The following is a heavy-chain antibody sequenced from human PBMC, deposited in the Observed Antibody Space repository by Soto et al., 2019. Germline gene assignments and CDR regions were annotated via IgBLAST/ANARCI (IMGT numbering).Heavy chain of an antibody. J-gene: IGHJ4*02. CDR2: IDKSGGDT. V-gene: IGHV3-23*05. CDR1: GFTFTNYL. CDR3: AKDTYSRSWYF. Sequence: EVQLLESWGDLVQPGGSLRLSCAASGFTFTNYLMTWVRQAPGKGLEWVSSIDKSGGDTYYADSVKGRFTISRDNSKNTLYLPMNGLSAEDTALYYCAKDTYSRSWYFWGQGTLVTVSS. D-gene: IGHD2-2*01.